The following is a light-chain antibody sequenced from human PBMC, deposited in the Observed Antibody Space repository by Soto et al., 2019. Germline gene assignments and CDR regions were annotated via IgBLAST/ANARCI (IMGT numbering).Light chain of an antibody. CDR3: QQYNNWWT. J-gene: IGKJ1*01. CDR1: QSVSNN. CDR2: GAS. V-gene: IGKV3-15*01. Sequence: EIVMTQSPATLSVSPGERATLSCRASQSVSNNLAWYQKKPGQAPRLLLYGASTRATGIPARFSGSGSGTEFTLTISSLQSEDFALYYCQQYNNWWTFGQGTRVDIK.